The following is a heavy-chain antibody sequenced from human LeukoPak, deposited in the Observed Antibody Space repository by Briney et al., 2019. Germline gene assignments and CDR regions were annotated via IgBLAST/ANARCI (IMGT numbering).Heavy chain of an antibody. J-gene: IGHJ3*02. CDR1: GFIFSSHG. CDR2: VSYDGNNE. V-gene: IGHV3-30*03. CDR3: ARPSRGTNAFDI. D-gene: IGHD1/OR15-1a*01. Sequence: PGRSLRLSCEASGFIFSSHGMHWVRQAPGKGLEWVAVVSYDGNNEDYAESVKGRSTISRDNSKNTLYLQMNSLRAEDTAVYYCARPSRGTNAFDIWGQGAMVTVSS.